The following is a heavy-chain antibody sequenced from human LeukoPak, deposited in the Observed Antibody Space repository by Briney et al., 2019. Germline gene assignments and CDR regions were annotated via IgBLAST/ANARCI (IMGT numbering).Heavy chain of an antibody. J-gene: IGHJ3*02. V-gene: IGHV4-34*01. Sequence: SETLSLTCAVYGGSFSGYYWSWIRQPPGKGLEWIGEINHSGSTNYNPSLKSRVTISVDTSKNQFSLKLSSVTAADTAVYYCASPHFSPVGGYGDAFDIWGQGTMVTVSS. D-gene: IGHD5-12*01. CDR3: ASPHFSPVGGYGDAFDI. CDR2: INHSGST. CDR1: GGSFSGYY.